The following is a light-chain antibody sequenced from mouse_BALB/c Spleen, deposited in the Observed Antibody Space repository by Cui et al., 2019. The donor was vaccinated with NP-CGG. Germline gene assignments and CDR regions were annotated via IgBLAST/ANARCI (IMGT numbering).Light chain of an antibody. J-gene: IGLJ1*01. Sequence: AVVTQESAPTTSPGETVTLTCRSSTGAVTTSNYANWVQEKPDHLFTGLIGGTNNRAPGVPARFSGSLIGDKAALTITGAQTEDEAIYFCALWYSNHWVFGGATKLTVL. CDR2: GTN. V-gene: IGLV1*01. CDR3: ALWYSNHWV. CDR1: TGAVTTSNY.